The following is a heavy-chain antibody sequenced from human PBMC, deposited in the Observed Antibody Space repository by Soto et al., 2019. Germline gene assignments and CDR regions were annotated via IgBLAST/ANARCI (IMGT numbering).Heavy chain of an antibody. D-gene: IGHD3-3*01. Sequence: GGSLRLSCAASGFTFSSYAMSWVRQAPGKGLEWVSAISGSGGSTYYADSVKGRFTISRDNSKNTLYLQMNSLRAEDTAVYYCAKDGVNDFWSGYHPRDAFDIWGQGTMVTVSS. J-gene: IGHJ3*02. CDR2: ISGSGGST. CDR3: AKDGVNDFWSGYHPRDAFDI. CDR1: GFTFSSYA. V-gene: IGHV3-23*01.